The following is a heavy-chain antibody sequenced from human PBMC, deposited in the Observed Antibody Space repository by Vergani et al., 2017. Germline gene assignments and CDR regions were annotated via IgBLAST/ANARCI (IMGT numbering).Heavy chain of an antibody. D-gene: IGHD2-15*01. V-gene: IGHV3-9*01. Sequence: EVQLVESGGGLVQPGRSLRLSCAASGFTFDDYAMHWVRQAPGQGLEWVSGIGWNSGSIGYADSVKGRFTISRDNAKNSLYLQMNSLRAEDTALYYCAKDIGIVVVAATFDYWGQGTLVTVSS. CDR1: GFTFDDYA. J-gene: IGHJ4*02. CDR3: AKDIGIVVVAATFDY. CDR2: IGWNSGSI.